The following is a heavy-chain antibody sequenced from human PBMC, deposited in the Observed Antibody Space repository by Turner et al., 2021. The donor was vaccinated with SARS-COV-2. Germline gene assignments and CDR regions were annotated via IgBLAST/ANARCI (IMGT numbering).Heavy chain of an antibody. D-gene: IGHD6-13*01. CDR1: GFTFSSYG. CDR2: IWYDGSNK. V-gene: IGHV3-33*01. Sequence: QVQLVESGGGVVQPGRSLRLSCAVSGFTFSSYGMHWVRQAPGKGLEWVAIIWYDGSNKYYADSVKGRFTISRDNSKNTLYLQMNSLRAEDTAVYYCAREHPPSSWQTYYFDFWGQGTLVTVSS. J-gene: IGHJ4*02. CDR3: AREHPPSSWQTYYFDF.